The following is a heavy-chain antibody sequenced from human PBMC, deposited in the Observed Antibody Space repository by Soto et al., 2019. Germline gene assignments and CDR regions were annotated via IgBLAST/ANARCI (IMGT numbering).Heavy chain of an antibody. D-gene: IGHD3-3*01. Sequence: VSVKVYCKASGYTFTIYPMDCVLLTTGQRLEWIGWINAGNGNTKYSQKFQGRVTITRDTSASTAYMELSSVRSEDTAVYYCARARITIFGVADGMDVWGQGTTVTVSS. V-gene: IGHV1-3*01. CDR3: ARARITIFGVADGMDV. CDR2: INAGNGNT. CDR1: GYTFTIYP. J-gene: IGHJ6*02.